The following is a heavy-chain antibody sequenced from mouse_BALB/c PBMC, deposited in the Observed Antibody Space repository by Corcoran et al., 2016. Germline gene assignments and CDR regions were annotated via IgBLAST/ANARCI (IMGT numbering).Heavy chain of an antibody. J-gene: IGHJ3*01. CDR2: INPYNDGT. V-gene: IGHV1S136*01. Sequence: EVQLQQSGPELVKPGASVKMSCKASGYTFTSYVMHWVKQKPGQGLEWIGYINPYNDGTKYNEKFKGKATLTSDKSSSTAYMELSSLTSEGSAVYDCARSPTMITTAWLAYWGQGTLVTVSA. D-gene: IGHD2-4*01. CDR1: GYTFTSYV. CDR3: ARSPTMITTAWLAY.